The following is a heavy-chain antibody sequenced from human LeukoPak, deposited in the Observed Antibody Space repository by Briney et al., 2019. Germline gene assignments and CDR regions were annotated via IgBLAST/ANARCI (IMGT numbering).Heavy chain of an antibody. CDR2: ISYDGSNK. D-gene: IGHD3-22*01. Sequence: GGSLRLSCAASGFTFSSYAMHWVRQAPGKRLEWVAVISYDGSNKYYADSVKGRFTISRDNSKNTLYLQMNSLRAEDTAVYYCASGHDSSFDYWGQGTLVTVSS. V-gene: IGHV3-30*01. CDR1: GFTFSSYA. CDR3: ASGHDSSFDY. J-gene: IGHJ4*02.